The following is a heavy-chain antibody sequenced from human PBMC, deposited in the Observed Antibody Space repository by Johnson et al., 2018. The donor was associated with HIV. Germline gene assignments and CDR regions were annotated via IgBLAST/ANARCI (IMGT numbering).Heavy chain of an antibody. CDR2: IYSGGST. V-gene: IGHV3-NL1*01. CDR1: EFTFSAFG. Sequence: QVQLLESGGGVVQPGRSLRLSCAASEFTFSAFGMHWVRQAPGKGLEWVSVIYSGGSTYYADSVKGRFTISRDNSKNTLFLQMNSLRAEDTAVYYCVREGRGRGGITIFGDAFDIWGHGTMVTVSS. CDR3: VREGRGRGGITIFGDAFDI. D-gene: IGHD3-3*01. J-gene: IGHJ3*02.